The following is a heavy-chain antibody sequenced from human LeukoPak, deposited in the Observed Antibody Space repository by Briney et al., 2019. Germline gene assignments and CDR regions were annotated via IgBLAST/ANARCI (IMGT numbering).Heavy chain of an antibody. V-gene: IGHV1-69*13. J-gene: IGHJ6*03. D-gene: IGHD5-24*01. CDR1: GGTFSSYA. CDR3: ARDRGDVYRTVYYYYYLDV. Sequence: GASVKVSCKASGGTFSSYAISWVRQAPGQGLEWMGGIIPMFGVANYAQKFQGRVTIIADESTSIVYMELSSLRSEDTAVYYCARDRGDVYRTVYYYYYLDVWGKGTTVTVSS. CDR2: IIPMFGVA.